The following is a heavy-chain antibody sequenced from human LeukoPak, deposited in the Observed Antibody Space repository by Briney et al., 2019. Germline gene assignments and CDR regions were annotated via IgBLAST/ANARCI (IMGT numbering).Heavy chain of an antibody. CDR3: ARDPLGLSGSYYRGEH. V-gene: IGHV4-39*07. J-gene: IGHJ1*01. CDR2: IFNGGST. CDR1: GGSMSSSSYY. Sequence: SETLSLTCXVSGGSMSSSSYYWVWLRQSPGKGLQWIGSIFNGGSTYYHPSLKSRFAISIDTSNNHFSLKLNSVTAADTAVYYCARDPLGLSGSYYRGEHWGQGTLVTVSS. D-gene: IGHD1-26*01.